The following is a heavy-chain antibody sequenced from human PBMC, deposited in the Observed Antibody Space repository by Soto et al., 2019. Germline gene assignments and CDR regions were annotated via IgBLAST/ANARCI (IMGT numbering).Heavy chain of an antibody. D-gene: IGHD3-10*01. CDR1: GGSISSGGYY. Sequence: QVQLQESGPGLVKPSQTLSLTCTVSGGSISSGGYYWSWIRQHPGKGLEWIGYIYYSGSTYYNPSLKSRVTISVDTSKNQFSLKLSSVTAADTAVYYCARAMVRGGPRENWFDPWGQGTLVTVSS. V-gene: IGHV4-31*03. CDR3: ARAMVRGGPRENWFDP. J-gene: IGHJ5*02. CDR2: IYYSGST.